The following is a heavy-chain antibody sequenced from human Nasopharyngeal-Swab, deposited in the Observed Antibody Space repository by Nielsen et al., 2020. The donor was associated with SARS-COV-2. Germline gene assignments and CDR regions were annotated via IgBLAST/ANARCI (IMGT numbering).Heavy chain of an antibody. CDR2: IYYSGST. D-gene: IGHD3-3*01. CDR1: GGSISSSSYY. Sequence: GSLRLSCTVSGGSISSSSYYWGWIRQPPGKGLEWIGSIYYSGSTYYNPSLKSRVTISVDTSKNQFSLKLSSVTAADTAVYYCARDRASRFLEWLNGVRAFDIWGQGTMVTVSS. V-gene: IGHV4-39*07. CDR3: ARDRASRFLEWLNGVRAFDI. J-gene: IGHJ3*02.